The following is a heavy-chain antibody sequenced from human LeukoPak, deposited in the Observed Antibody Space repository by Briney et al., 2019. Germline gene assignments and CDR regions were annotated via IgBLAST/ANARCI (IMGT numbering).Heavy chain of an antibody. Sequence: SETLSLTCTVSGGSISSYYWSWIRQPPGKGLEWIGYIYYSGSTNYNPSLKSRVTISVDTSKNQFSLKLSSVTAADTAVYYCARVRAYSSSWFDYWGQGTLVTVSS. J-gene: IGHJ4*02. CDR3: ARVRAYSSSWFDY. CDR2: IYYSGST. V-gene: IGHV4-59*01. D-gene: IGHD6-13*01. CDR1: GGSISSYY.